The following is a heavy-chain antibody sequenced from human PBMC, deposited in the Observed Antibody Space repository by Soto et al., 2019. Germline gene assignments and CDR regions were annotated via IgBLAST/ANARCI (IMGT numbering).Heavy chain of an antibody. J-gene: IGHJ4*02. D-gene: IGHD1-1*01. CDR1: GGSISSPSYN. CDR3: ATVASTHFDS. CDR2: FFYGGRT. Sequence: QVQLQQSGPGLLKPSETLSLTCTVSGGSISSPSYNWGWVRQPPGKGPEWIGSFFYGGRTHYSPSLESRLSITVDTAGSQVSLIFTSVTAADTAVYYCATVASTHFDSWGQGALVVVSS. V-gene: IGHV4-39*01.